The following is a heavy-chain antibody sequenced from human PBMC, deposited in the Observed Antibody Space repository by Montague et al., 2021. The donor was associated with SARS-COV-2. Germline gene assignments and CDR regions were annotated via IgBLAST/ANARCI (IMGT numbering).Heavy chain of an antibody. CDR3: ARSVTGYSYDNPLDY. CDR1: GGSISSSSYY. V-gene: IGHV4-39*01. D-gene: IGHD5-18*01. J-gene: IGHJ4*02. Sequence: SETLSLTCTVSGGSISSSSYYWVWIPQPPGKGLQWIGSIYYGGSTYYNPSLKSRVTISVDTSKNQFSLSLSSVTAADTTVYYCARSVTGYSYDNPLDYWGQGTLVTVSS. CDR2: IYYGGST.